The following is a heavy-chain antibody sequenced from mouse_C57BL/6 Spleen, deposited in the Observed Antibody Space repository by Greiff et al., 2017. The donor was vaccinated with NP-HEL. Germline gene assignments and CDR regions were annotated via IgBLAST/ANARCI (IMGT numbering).Heavy chain of an antibody. CDR2: INPNNGGT. V-gene: IGHV1-26*01. D-gene: IGHD1-1*01. CDR3: AIYYGSSYGGWWYFDV. J-gene: IGHJ1*03. CDR1: GYTFTDYY. Sequence: EVQLQQSGPELVKPGASVKISCKASGYTFTDYYMNWVKQSHGKSLEWIGDINPNNGGTSYNQKFKGKATLTVDKSSSTAYMELRSLTSEDSAVYYCAIYYGSSYGGWWYFDVWGTGTTVTVSS.